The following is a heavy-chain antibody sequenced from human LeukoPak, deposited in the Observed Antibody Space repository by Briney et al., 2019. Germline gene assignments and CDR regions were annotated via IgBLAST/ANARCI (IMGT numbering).Heavy chain of an antibody. V-gene: IGHV3-11*06. CDR3: ARELAYYFDY. Sequence: PGGSLRLSCAASGFTFSDYYMSWIRQSPGKGLEWVSYISSSSSYINYADSVKGRFTISRDTAKNSLYLQMNSLRAEDTAVYYCARELAYYFDYWGQGTLVTVSS. CDR2: ISSSSSYI. J-gene: IGHJ4*02. CDR1: GFTFSDYY. D-gene: IGHD1-1*01.